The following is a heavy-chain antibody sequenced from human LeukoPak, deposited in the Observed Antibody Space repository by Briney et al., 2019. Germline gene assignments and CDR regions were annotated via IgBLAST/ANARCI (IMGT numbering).Heavy chain of an antibody. V-gene: IGHV4-39*01. Sequence: PSETLSLTCTVSGGSISSSSYYWGWIRQPPGKGLEWIESIYYSGSTYYNPSLKSRVTISVDTSKNQFSLKLSSVTAADTAVYYRARLNGMAHMDVWGQGTTVTVS. CDR1: GGSISSSSYY. CDR3: ARLNGMAHMDV. CDR2: IYYSGST. J-gene: IGHJ6*02.